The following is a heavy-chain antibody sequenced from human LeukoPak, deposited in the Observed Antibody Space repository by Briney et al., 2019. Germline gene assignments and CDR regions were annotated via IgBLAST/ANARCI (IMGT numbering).Heavy chain of an antibody. Sequence: PGGSLRLSCAASGFTFSSYAMSWVRQAPGKGLEWVSAISGSGGSTYYADSVKGRFTISRDNSKNTLYLQMNSLRAEDTAVYYCAREVIVVVPAAIHYWFDPWGQGTLVTVSS. J-gene: IGHJ5*02. CDR3: AREVIVVVPAAIHYWFDP. CDR1: GFTFSSYA. CDR2: ISGSGGST. D-gene: IGHD2-2*02. V-gene: IGHV3-23*01.